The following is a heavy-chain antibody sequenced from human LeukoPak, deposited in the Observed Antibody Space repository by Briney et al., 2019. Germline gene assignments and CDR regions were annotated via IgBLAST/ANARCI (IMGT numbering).Heavy chain of an antibody. Sequence: SETLSLTCAVYGGSFSGYYWSWIRQPPGKGLEWIGEINHSGSTNYNPSLKSRVTISVDTSKNQFSLKLSSVTAADTALYYCARLSLSGWYLRNEFDPWGQGTLVTVSS. CDR1: GGSFSGYY. D-gene: IGHD6-19*01. V-gene: IGHV4-34*01. J-gene: IGHJ5*02. CDR2: INHSGST. CDR3: ARLSLSGWYLRNEFDP.